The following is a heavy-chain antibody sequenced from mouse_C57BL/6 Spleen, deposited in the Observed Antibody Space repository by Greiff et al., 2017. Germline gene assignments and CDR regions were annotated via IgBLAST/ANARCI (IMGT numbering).Heavy chain of an antibody. CDR1: GFTFSDYG. J-gene: IGHJ2*01. CDR3: ARPFYYGNYIDY. D-gene: IGHD2-1*01. CDR2: ISSGSSTI. Sequence: EVKLVESGGGLVKPGGSLKLSCAASGFTFSDYGMHWVRQAPEKGLEWVAYISSGSSTIYYADTVEGRFTISRDNAKNTLFLQMTSLRSEDTAMYYCARPFYYGNYIDYWGQGTTLTVSS. V-gene: IGHV5-17*01.